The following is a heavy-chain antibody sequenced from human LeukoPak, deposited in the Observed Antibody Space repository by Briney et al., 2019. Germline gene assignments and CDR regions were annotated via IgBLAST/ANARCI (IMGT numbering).Heavy chain of an antibody. Sequence: GGSLRLSCAASGFTFRNSGMHWVRQALAKGLEWVAFIRYDGSIIFYADSVKGRFTISRDNSKNTLYLQMNSLRAEDTAVYYCAKDVNTGGDYFDHWGQGTLVTVSS. V-gene: IGHV3-30*02. CDR2: IRYDGSII. D-gene: IGHD1-14*01. CDR3: AKDVNTGGDYFDH. CDR1: GFTFRNSG. J-gene: IGHJ4*02.